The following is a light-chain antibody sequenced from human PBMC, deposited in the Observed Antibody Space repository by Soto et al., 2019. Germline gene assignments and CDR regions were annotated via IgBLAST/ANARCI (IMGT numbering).Light chain of an antibody. V-gene: IGKV3-11*01. Sequence: EIVLTQSPATLSLSPGERATLSCRASQSVSSYLAWYQQKHGQAPRLLIYDASNRATGIPARFSGSGSGTDLTLTISSLEPEDFAVHYCQQRSNWPLTFGGGTKV. CDR2: DAS. CDR3: QQRSNWPLT. CDR1: QSVSSY. J-gene: IGKJ4*01.